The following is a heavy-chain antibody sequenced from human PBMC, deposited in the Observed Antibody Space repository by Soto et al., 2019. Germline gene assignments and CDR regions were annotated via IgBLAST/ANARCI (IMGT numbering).Heavy chain of an antibody. V-gene: IGHV4-59*12. CDR1: GGSINNYY. CDR3: AREESSSALYNWFDP. Sequence: PSETLSLTCTVSGGSINNYYWSWIRQPPGKGLEWIGYIYYSGNTNYNPSLKSRVTISVDTSKNQFSLQLSSATPADTAVYYCAREESSSALYNWFDPWGQGILVTV. CDR2: IYYSGNT. J-gene: IGHJ5*02. D-gene: IGHD6-13*01.